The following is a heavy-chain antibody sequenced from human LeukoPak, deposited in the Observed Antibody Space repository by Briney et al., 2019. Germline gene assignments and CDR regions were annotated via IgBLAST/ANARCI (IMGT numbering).Heavy chain of an antibody. CDR3: ARGRGTAVAGTQYHWFDY. D-gene: IGHD6-19*01. CDR2: INHSGST. Sequence: SETLSLTCAVYGGSFSGYYWSWIRQPPGKGLEWIGEINHSGSTNYNPSLKSRVTISVDTSKNQFSLKLSSVTAADTAVYYCARGRGTAVAGTQYHWFDYWGQGTLVTVSS. J-gene: IGHJ4*02. V-gene: IGHV4-34*01. CDR1: GGSFSGYY.